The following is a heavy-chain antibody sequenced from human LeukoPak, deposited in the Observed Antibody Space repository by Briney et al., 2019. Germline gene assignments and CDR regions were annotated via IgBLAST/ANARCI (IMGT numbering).Heavy chain of an antibody. D-gene: IGHD3-9*01. CDR3: AKHFDRQTLYYFDS. Sequence: PGGSLRLSCAASGFTFSSYAMSWVRQAPGKGLEWVSVISGGGGSTYYADSVKGRFTISRDNSKNTLYLQMNSLRAEDTAVYYCAKHFDRQTLYYFDSWGQGTLVTVSA. CDR1: GFTFSSYA. CDR2: ISGGGGST. J-gene: IGHJ4*02. V-gene: IGHV3-23*01.